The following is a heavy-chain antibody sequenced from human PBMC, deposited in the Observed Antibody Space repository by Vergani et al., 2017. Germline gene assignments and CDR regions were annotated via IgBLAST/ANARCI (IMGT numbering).Heavy chain of an antibody. CDR3: AKVGRSEVAGTFGAFDI. V-gene: IGHV3-23*01. Sequence: EVQLLESGGGLVQPGGSLRLSCEASGFSFPGYAMSWVRQAPGKGLEWVSTLSASDRRTHYADSVKGRFTISRDNSKNTLFLHMNSLGPEDTAVYYCAKVGRSEVAGTFGAFDILGQGTMVTVSS. J-gene: IGHJ3*02. CDR2: LSASDRRT. CDR1: GFSFPGYA. D-gene: IGHD6-19*01.